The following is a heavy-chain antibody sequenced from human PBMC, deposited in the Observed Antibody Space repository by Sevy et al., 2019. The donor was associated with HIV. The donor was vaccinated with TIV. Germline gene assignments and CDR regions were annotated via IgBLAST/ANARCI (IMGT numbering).Heavy chain of an antibody. CDR3: ATVGLGYYSGSSYYQGDWFDP. CDR1: GYSLSKLS. CDR2: LDPGNGEI. J-gene: IGHJ5*02. V-gene: IGHV1-24*01. D-gene: IGHD2-15*01. Sequence: ASVKVSCKVFGYSLSKLSMHWVRQAPGKGLEWMGSLDPGNGEITYAQTLQGRVTMTEDTSTDTAYMELSSLTSGDTAKYYCATVGLGYYSGSSYYQGDWFDPWGQGTLVTVSS.